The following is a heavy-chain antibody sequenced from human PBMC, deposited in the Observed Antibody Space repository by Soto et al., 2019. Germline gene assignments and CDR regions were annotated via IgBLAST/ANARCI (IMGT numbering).Heavy chain of an antibody. CDR3: ARLGSYGSGSYVWENWFDP. J-gene: IGHJ5*02. Sequence: QVQLQESGPGLVKPSETLSLTCTVSGGSISSYYWSWIRQPPGKGLEWIGYIYYSGSTKFNPSLKSRVTRSVDTSKNQFSLKLSSVTAADTAVYYCARLGSYGSGSYVWENWFDPWGQGTLVTVSS. V-gene: IGHV4-59*08. D-gene: IGHD3-10*01. CDR2: IYYSGST. CDR1: GGSISSYY.